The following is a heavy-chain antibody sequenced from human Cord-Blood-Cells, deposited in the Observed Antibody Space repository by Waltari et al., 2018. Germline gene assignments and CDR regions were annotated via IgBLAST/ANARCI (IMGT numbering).Heavy chain of an antibody. V-gene: IGHV3-33*03. CDR3: AKDRGELGYSGYDPSFDY. Sequence: QVQLVESGGGVVQPGRSLRLSCAASGFTFSSYGMHWVRQAPGKGLEWVAVIWYDGSNKNNAASVKGRFTSSRDKSKNTLYLQMNSLGAEETAMYYCAKDRGELGYSGYDPSFDYWGQGTLVTVSS. CDR1: GFTFSSYG. J-gene: IGHJ4*02. CDR2: IWYDGSNK. D-gene: IGHD5-12*01.